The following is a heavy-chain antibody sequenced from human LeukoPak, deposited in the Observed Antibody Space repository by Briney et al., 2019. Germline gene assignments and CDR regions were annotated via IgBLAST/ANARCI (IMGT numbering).Heavy chain of an antibody. CDR1: GFTFSSYG. CDR3: ARDSSGWYLIDY. D-gene: IGHD6-19*01. CDR2: IWYDGSNK. Sequence: GRSLRLSCAASGFTFSSYGMHWVRQAPGKGLEWVAVIWYDGSNKYYADSVKGRFTISRDNSKNTLYLQMNSLRAEDTAVYSCARDSSGWYLIDYWGQGTLVTVSS. J-gene: IGHJ4*02. V-gene: IGHV3-33*01.